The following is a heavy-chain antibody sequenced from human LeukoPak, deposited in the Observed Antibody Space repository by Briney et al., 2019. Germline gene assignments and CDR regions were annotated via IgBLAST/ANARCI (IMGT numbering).Heavy chain of an antibody. CDR1: GGSISSSSYY. J-gene: IGHJ5*02. CDR3: ARGEGTLVGP. Sequence: PSETLSLTCTVSGGSISSSSYYWGWIRQPPGKGLEWIGSIYYSGSTYYNPSLKSRVTISVDTSKNQFSLKLSSVTAADTAVYYCARGEGTLVGPWGQGTLVTVSS. CDR2: IYYSGST. D-gene: IGHD2-15*01. V-gene: IGHV4-39*01.